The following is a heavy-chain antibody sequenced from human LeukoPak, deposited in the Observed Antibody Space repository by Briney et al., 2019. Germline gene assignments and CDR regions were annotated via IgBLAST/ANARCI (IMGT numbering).Heavy chain of an antibody. Sequence: GGPLRLSCAASGFTFSSYSMNWVRQAPGKGLEWVSSISSSSSYIYYADSVKGRFTISRDNSKNTLYLQMNSLRAEDTAVYYGAEDAWTGTGRLRYWGQGTLVTVSS. CDR2: ISSSSSYI. V-gene: IGHV3-21*01. CDR1: GFTFSSYS. D-gene: IGHD3/OR15-3a*01. CDR3: AEDAWTGTGRLRY. J-gene: IGHJ4*02.